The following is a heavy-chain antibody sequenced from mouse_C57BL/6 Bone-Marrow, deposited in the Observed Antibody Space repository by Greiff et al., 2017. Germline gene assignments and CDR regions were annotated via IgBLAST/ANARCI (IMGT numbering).Heavy chain of an antibody. D-gene: IGHD2-4*01. J-gene: IGHJ1*03. CDR3: ARQGVYDYDGYWYFDV. CDR2: ISNLAYSI. CDR1: GFTFSDYG. Sequence: EVQVVESGGGLVQPGGSLKLSCAASGFTFSDYGMAWVRQAPRKGPEWVAFISNLAYSIYYADTVTGRFTISRENAKNTLYLEMSSLRSEDTAMYYCARQGVYDYDGYWYFDVWGTGTTVTVSS. V-gene: IGHV5-15*01.